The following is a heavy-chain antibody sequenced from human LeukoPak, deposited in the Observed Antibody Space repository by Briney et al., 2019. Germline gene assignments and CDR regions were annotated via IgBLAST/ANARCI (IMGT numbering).Heavy chain of an antibody. J-gene: IGHJ4*02. Sequence: SETLSLTCAVYGGSSSGYYWSWIRQPPGKGLEWIGEINHSGSTNYNPSLKSRVTISVDTSKKQFSLKLSSVTAADTAVYYCVTYYFDSSGPKKNYWGQGTLVTVSS. CDR2: INHSGST. CDR3: VTYYFDSSGPKKNY. V-gene: IGHV4-34*01. CDR1: GGSSSGYY. D-gene: IGHD3-22*01.